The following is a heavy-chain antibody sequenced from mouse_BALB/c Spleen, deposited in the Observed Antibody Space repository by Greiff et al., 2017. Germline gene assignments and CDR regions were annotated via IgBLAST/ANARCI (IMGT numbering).Heavy chain of an antibody. CDR1: GYTFTSYW. J-gene: IGHJ3*01. CDR2: INPSNGRT. Sequence: QVQLQQPGAELVKPGASVKLSCKASGYTFTSYWMHWVKQRPGQGLEWIGEINPSNGRTNYNEKFKSKATLTVDKSSSTAYMQLSSLTSEDSAVYYCAREGGNSAWFAYWGQGTLVTVSA. V-gene: IGHV1S81*02. D-gene: IGHD2-1*01. CDR3: AREGGNSAWFAY.